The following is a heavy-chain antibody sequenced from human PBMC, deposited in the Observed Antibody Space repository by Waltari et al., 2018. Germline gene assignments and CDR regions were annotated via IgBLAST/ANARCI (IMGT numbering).Heavy chain of an antibody. V-gene: IGHV1-69*13. J-gene: IGHJ4*02. CDR3: AREGWIVGAPDFVSY. Sequence: QVQLVQSGAEVKKPGSSVKVSCKAFGGTFSSYAISWVRQAPGQGLEWRGGIIPIFGTATYAQKFQCRVTITADESTSTAYMELSSLRSEDTALYYCAREGWIVGAPDFVSYWGQGTLVTVSS. CDR2: IIPIFGTA. D-gene: IGHD1-26*01. CDR1: GGTFSSYA.